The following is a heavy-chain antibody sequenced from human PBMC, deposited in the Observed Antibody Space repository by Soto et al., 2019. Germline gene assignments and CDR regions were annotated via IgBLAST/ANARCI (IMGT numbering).Heavy chain of an antibody. Sequence: GGSLRLSCAASGFTFSRYAMNWVRQAPGKGLEWVSAISDSGTSTYYADSVKGRFTISRDNSKNTLYLQMNSLRAEDTAVYYCAKGPQSYDYDSSGNNQDYWGQGTLVTVSS. CDR2: ISDSGTST. CDR3: AKGPQSYDYDSSGNNQDY. J-gene: IGHJ4*02. V-gene: IGHV3-23*01. D-gene: IGHD3-22*01. CDR1: GFTFSRYA.